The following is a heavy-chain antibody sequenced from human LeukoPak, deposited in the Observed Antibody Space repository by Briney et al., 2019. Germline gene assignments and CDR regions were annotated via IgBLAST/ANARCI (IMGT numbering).Heavy chain of an antibody. CDR2: ISYDGSNK. J-gene: IGHJ4*02. CDR1: GFIFRNDG. CDR3: AKVRGPILGYYDF. D-gene: IGHD3-10*01. V-gene: IGHV3-30*18. Sequence: GGSLRLSCAASGFIFRNDGMHWVRQAPGKGLEWVAGISYDGSNKYYADSVKGRFTISRDNSKDSVFLQMNNLRPEDTAKYFCAKVRGPILGYYDFWGQGTLLIVSS.